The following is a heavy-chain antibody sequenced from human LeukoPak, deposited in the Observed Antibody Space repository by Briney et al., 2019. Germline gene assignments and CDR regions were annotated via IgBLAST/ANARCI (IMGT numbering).Heavy chain of an antibody. V-gene: IGHV1-2*02. CDR2: INPNSGGT. Sequence: ASVKVSCKASGYTFTGYYMHWVRQAPGQGLEWMGWINPNSGGTNYAQKFQGRVTMTRDTSISTAYMELIRLRSDDTAVYYCASVRGYCSGGSCYPDAFDIWGQGTMVTVSS. CDR3: ASVRGYCSGGSCYPDAFDI. J-gene: IGHJ3*02. D-gene: IGHD2-15*01. CDR1: GYTFTGYY.